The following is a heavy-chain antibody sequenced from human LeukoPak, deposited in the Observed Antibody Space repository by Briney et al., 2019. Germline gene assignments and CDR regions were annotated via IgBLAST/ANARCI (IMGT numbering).Heavy chain of an antibody. CDR1: GFTFSTYS. CDR2: ISSSSRNT. CDR3: ARGGTFGVDISDY. D-gene: IGHD3-3*01. J-gene: IGHJ4*02. V-gene: IGHV3-21*01. Sequence: GGSLRLSCAVSGFTFSTYSMTWVRQAPGKGLEWVSSISSSSRNTYYTESVRGRFTISRDNAKNSLFPQMSSLRVEDTAVYYCARGGTFGVDISDYWGQGPLVTVSS.